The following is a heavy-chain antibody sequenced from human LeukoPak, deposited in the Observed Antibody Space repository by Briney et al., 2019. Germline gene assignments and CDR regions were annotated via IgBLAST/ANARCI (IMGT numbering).Heavy chain of an antibody. J-gene: IGHJ4*02. CDR2: ITGSTGST. V-gene: IGHV3-23*01. CDR1: GFTFSNYA. D-gene: IGHD1-26*01. CDR3: AKRYSGNSGLYNFDF. Sequence: GGSLRLSCAASGFTFSNYAMSWVRQAPGKGLEGVSSITGSTGSTYYADSVKGRFTISRDNSKNTLYLQMNSLRAEDTAVYYCAKRYSGNSGLYNFDFWGQGTLVTVSS.